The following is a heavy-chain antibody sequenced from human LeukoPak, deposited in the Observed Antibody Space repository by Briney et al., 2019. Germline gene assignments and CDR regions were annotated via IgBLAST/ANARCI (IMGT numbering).Heavy chain of an antibody. V-gene: IGHV3-21*01. Sequence: GGSLRLSCAASGFTFSSYSMNWVRQAPGKGLEWVSSISSSSSYIYYADSVKGRFTISRDNAKNSLYLQMNSLRAEDTAVYYCARDWDSSGYLYSFDYWGQGTLVTVSS. D-gene: IGHD3-22*01. CDR3: ARDWDSSGYLYSFDY. CDR2: ISSSSSYI. J-gene: IGHJ4*02. CDR1: GFTFSSYS.